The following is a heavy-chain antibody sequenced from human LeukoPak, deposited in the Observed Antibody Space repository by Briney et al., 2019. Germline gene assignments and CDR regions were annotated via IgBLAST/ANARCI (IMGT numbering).Heavy chain of an antibody. CDR3: AREGAGYRSSTSCPVDY. CDR2: MNPNSGNT. J-gene: IGHJ4*02. CDR1: GYTFTSYD. D-gene: IGHD2-2*01. Sequence: GASVKVSCKASGYTFTSYDINWVRQATGQGLEWMGWMNPNSGNTGYAQKFQGRVTMTRNTSISTAYMELSSLRSEDTAVYYCAREGAGYRSSTSCPVDYWGQGTLVTVSS. V-gene: IGHV1-8*01.